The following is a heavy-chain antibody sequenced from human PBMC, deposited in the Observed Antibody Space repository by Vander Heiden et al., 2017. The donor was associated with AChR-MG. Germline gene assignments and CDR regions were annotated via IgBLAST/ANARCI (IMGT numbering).Heavy chain of an antibody. Sequence: QLVPSGAEVTKPGASLKISCKGSGYSFTTYWIGWVRQGPGKGLECMGIIYPDDSETRYSPSFQRQVTISADKSISTAYLQWSSLKASDTAMYYCARRDYGDEPDWFDPWGQGTLVTVSS. J-gene: IGHJ5*02. CDR3: ARRDYGDEPDWFDP. D-gene: IGHD3-16*01. CDR2: IYPDDSET. CDR1: GYSFTTYW. V-gene: IGHV5-51*01.